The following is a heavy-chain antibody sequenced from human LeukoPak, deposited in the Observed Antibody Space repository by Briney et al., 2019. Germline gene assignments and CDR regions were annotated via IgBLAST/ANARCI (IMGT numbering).Heavy chain of an antibody. CDR2: MSGSGDST. CDR3: ARTRFYYYNMDV. V-gene: IGHV3-23*01. J-gene: IGHJ6*03. Sequence: GGSLRLSCAASAFTFKSYAMTWVRQAPGKGLEWVSVMSGSGDSTYYAESVKGRFTTSRDNSKDTLFLQMNSLRAEDTAVYFCARTRFYYYNMDVWGKGTTVTVSS. CDR1: AFTFKSYA.